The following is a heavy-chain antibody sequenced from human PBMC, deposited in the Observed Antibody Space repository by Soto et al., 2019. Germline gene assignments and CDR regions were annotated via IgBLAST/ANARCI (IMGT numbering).Heavy chain of an antibody. Sequence: VQLVESGGGVVQPGRSLRLSCAASGFTFSSYAMHWVRQAPGKGLEWVSGISNSGGDTSYADSVKGRFTISRDNSKNTLYLQMNSLRAEDTGVYYCAKDSVIIPIGWFDPWGQGTLVTVSS. CDR1: GFTFSSYA. D-gene: IGHD3-16*01. CDR3: AKDSVIIPIGWFDP. J-gene: IGHJ5*02. V-gene: IGHV3-23*04. CDR2: ISNSGGDT.